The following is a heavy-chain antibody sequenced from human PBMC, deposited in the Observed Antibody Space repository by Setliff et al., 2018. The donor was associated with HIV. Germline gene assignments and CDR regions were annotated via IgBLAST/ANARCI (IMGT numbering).Heavy chain of an antibody. D-gene: IGHD3-22*01. J-gene: IGHJ6*03. CDR3: ARTYYHDSSGYYGYYYYYYMDV. V-gene: IGHV1-18*01. CDR1: GGTFSSFA. CDR2: ISTYNGNT. Sequence: ASVKVSCKASGGTFSSFAISWVRQAPGQGLEWMGWISTYNGNTNYAQKVQGRVIMTTDTSTSTAYMELRSLRSDDTAVYYCARTYYHDSSGYYGYYYYYYMDVWGKGTTVTVSS.